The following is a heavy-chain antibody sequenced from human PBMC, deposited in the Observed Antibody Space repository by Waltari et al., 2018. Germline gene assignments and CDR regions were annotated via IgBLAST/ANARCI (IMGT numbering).Heavy chain of an antibody. CDR1: GYIFTTTW. J-gene: IGHJ4*02. D-gene: IGHD6-13*01. CDR3: AKCGASSWSHDFDS. Sequence: EVQLVQSGAEVKKPGESLRISCKGYGYIFTTTWIGWVRQMPGKGLEWLGIIYPGDSDTRYSPSFQGQVTISVDKSIRTAYLQWSSLKASDTARYYWAKCGASSWSHDFDSWGQGTLVTVSS. CDR2: IYPGDSDT. V-gene: IGHV5-51*01.